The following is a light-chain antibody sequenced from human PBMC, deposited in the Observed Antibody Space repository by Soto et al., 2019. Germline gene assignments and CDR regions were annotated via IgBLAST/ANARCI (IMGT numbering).Light chain of an antibody. CDR3: QAYDSSLSACV. V-gene: IGLV1-40*01. Sequence: QFVLTQPPSVSGAPGQRVTISCTGSGSNIGALYDVNWYQQLPGAAPKLLIYGDNNRPSGVPDRFSGSKSGTSASLAITGLQPEDEAEYYCQAYDSSLSACVFGGGTKLTVL. J-gene: IGLJ2*01. CDR1: GSNIGALYD. CDR2: GDN.